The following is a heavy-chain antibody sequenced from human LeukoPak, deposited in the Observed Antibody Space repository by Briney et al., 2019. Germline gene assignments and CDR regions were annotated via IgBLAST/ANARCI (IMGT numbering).Heavy chain of an antibody. CDR1: GFTFDDYA. CDR2: VNGGGSST. Sequence: PGGSLRLSCAASGFTFDDYAMHWVRQAPGKGLEWVSSVNGGGSSTYYADSVKGRFTISRDNSKNTLYLQMNSLRAEDTAVYYCAKTRITMIVVVIRRDAFDIWGQGTMVTVSS. CDR3: AKTRITMIVVVIRRDAFDI. D-gene: IGHD3-22*01. J-gene: IGHJ3*02. V-gene: IGHV3-23*01.